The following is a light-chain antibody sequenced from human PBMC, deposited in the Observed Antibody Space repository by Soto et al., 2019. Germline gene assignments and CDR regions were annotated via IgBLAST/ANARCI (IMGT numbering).Light chain of an antibody. CDR1: SSNIGSNY. J-gene: IGLJ2*01. V-gene: IGLV1-47*02. Sequence: HSVLTQPPSASGAPGQRVTISCSGSSSNIGSNYVYWYQQFPGTAPKRLIYSNSQRPSGVPDRFSGSKSGTSASLAISGLRSEDEADYYCAAWDDSLSGVVFGGGTKLTVL. CDR3: AAWDDSLSGVV. CDR2: SNS.